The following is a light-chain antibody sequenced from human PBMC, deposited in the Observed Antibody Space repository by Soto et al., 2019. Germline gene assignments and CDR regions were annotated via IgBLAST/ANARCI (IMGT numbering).Light chain of an antibody. Sequence: DIAMNQSLCTLSTSPADRATLSCGSIQSVSSSHLAWYQQKPGQAPRLLIYGASSRATGIQDRFSGSGSGTDFTLTISRLEPEDFAVYYFQQYGSAPSITFGQGTRLEIK. CDR2: GAS. V-gene: IGKV3-20*01. CDR1: QSVSSSH. J-gene: IGKJ5*01. CDR3: QQYGSAPSIT.